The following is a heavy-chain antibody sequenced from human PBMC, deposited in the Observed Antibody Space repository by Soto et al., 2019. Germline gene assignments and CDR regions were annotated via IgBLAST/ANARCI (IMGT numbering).Heavy chain of an antibody. CDR2: VYYTGTT. Sequence: KPSETLSLTCSVSNASITSSYWNWIRQPPGKGLEWIGFVYYTGTTKYNPSLKSRVTISVDMSKNQFSLKLTSVTTADTAFYFCARDFAGRGPFDPWGQGTLVTVSS. CDR1: NASITSSY. J-gene: IGHJ5*01. D-gene: IGHD3-10*01. V-gene: IGHV4-59*01. CDR3: ARDFAGRGPFDP.